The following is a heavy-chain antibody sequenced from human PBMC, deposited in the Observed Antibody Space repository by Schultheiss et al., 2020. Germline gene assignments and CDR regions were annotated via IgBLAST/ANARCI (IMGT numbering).Heavy chain of an antibody. V-gene: IGHV3-30*03. CDR1: GFTFSSYG. CDR3: ARDFAAPPGHFTT. Sequence: GGSLRLSCAASGFTFSSYGMHWVRQAPGKGLEWVAVISYDGSNKYYADSVKGRFTISRDSSKNTLSLQMNSLRAEDTAVYYCARDFAAPPGHFTTWGQGTLVTVSS. J-gene: IGHJ4*02. CDR2: ISYDGSNK. D-gene: IGHD2/OR15-2a*01.